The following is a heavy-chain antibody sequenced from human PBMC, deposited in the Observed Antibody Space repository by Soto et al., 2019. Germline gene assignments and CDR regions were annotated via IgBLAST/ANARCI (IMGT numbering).Heavy chain of an antibody. CDR1: GGSFSGPY. V-gene: IGHV4-34*01. J-gene: IGHJ4*02. Sequence: PSETLSLTCAVYGGSFSGPYWSWIRQPPGRGLEWIGEINHGGTINYNPSLKSRATISIDTSKNQFSLKLNSVTAADTAVYHCARVSCTATTCYADLWRQGAMVTVSS. CDR2: INHGGTI. D-gene: IGHD2-2*01. CDR3: ARVSCTATTCYADL.